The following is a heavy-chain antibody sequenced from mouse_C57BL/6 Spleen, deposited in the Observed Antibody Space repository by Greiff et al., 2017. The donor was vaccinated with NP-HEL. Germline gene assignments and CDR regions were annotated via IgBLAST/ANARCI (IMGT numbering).Heavy chain of an antibody. Sequence: EVMLVESGGGLVMPGGSLKLSCAASGFTFSSYAMSWVRQTPEKRLEWVATISDGGSYTYYPDNVKGRFTISRDNAKNNLYLQMSHLKSEDTAMYYCARGSNWSWFAYWGQGTLVTVSA. CDR2: ISDGGSYT. D-gene: IGHD4-1*01. V-gene: IGHV5-4*03. CDR1: GFTFSSYA. CDR3: ARGSNWSWFAY. J-gene: IGHJ3*01.